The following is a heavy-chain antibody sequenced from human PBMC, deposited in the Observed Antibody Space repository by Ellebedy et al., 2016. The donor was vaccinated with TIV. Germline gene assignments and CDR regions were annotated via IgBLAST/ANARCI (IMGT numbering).Heavy chain of an antibody. J-gene: IGHJ4*02. D-gene: IGHD6-19*01. CDR2: INAGNGNT. CDR3: ARARSSGWLHTPDY. CDR1: GYTFTSYA. Sequence: AASVKVSCKASGYTFTSYAMHWVRQAPGQRLEWLGWINAGNGNTKYSQKFQGRVTITRATSASTAYMELSSLRSEATAVYYCARARSSGWLHTPDYWGQGILVTVSS. V-gene: IGHV1-3*01.